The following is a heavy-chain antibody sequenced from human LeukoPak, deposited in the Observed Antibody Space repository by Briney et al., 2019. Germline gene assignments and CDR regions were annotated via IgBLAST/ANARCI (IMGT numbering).Heavy chain of an antibody. CDR2: IGGSGATT. J-gene: IGHJ4*02. D-gene: IGHD2-15*01. CDR3: AKIRLEESATGY. CDR1: GFSFSAYG. Sequence: PGGSLRLSCAASGFSFSAYGMNWVRQAPGKGLEWVSAIGGSGATTYYADSVRGRFTIPRDNSKNTMYLQMSSLRAEDTAVYYCAKIRLEESATGYWGQGTLVTVSS. V-gene: IGHV3-23*01.